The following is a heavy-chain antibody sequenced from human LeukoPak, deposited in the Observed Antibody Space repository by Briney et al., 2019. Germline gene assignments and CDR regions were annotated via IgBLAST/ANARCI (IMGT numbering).Heavy chain of an antibody. V-gene: IGHV1-2*02. CDR3: ARPDASPYGSGSNYYYGMDV. Sequence: ASVKVSCKASGSTFTGYYMHWVRQAPGQGLEWMGWINPNSGGTDYAQKFQGRVTMTRDTSLSTAYMELSRLRSDDTAVYYCARPDASPYGSGSNYYYGMDVWGQGTTVTVSS. CDR1: GSTFTGYY. J-gene: IGHJ6*02. CDR2: INPNSGGT. D-gene: IGHD3-10*01.